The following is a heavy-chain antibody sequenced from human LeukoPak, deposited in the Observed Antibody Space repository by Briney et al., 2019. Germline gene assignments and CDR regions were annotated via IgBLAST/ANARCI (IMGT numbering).Heavy chain of an antibody. D-gene: IGHD3-3*01. Sequence: GGSLRLSCAASGFTFSSYGMHWVRQAPGKGLEWVSVIYSGGSTYYADSVKGRFTISRDNSKNTLYLQMNSLRAEDTAVYYCAAITIFGVGYFDYWGQGTLVTVSS. CDR2: IYSGGST. V-gene: IGHV3-53*01. CDR3: AAITIFGVGYFDY. CDR1: GFTFSSYG. J-gene: IGHJ4*02.